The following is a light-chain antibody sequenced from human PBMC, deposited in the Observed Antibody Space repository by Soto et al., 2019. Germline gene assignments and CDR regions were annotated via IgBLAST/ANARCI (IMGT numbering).Light chain of an antibody. J-gene: IGKJ1*01. CDR3: KQSYSRAT. CDR2: GAA. Sequence: DIQMTHSPSSLSASVLYIVTITFRSSQSISSFLNLYQQRPGKAPELLIYGAASLQSGVPSRFSGSGSGTDFTLTINSLRPEDSATYYCKQSYSRATSGQGTKVDIK. V-gene: IGKV1-39*01. CDR1: QSISSF.